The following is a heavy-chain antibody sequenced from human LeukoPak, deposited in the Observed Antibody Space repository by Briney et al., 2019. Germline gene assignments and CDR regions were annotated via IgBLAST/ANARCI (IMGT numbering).Heavy chain of an antibody. CDR3: AREVDAAAAYNWFDP. J-gene: IGHJ5*02. D-gene: IGHD2-2*01. CDR1: GGSISSSSYY. V-gene: IGHV4-39*07. CDR2: IDYSGTT. Sequence: SETLSLTCTVSGGSISSSSYYWVWIRQPPGKGLEWIGTIDYSGTTYYKPSLESRVTISVDTSKNQFSLKLSSVTAADTAVYYCAREVDAAAAYNWFDPWGQGTLVTVSS.